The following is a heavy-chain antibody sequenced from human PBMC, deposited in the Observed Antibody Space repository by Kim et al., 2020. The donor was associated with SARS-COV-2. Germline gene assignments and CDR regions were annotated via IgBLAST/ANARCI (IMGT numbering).Heavy chain of an antibody. V-gene: IGHV4-39*07. J-gene: IGHJ4*02. D-gene: IGHD6-13*01. Sequence: SETLSLTCTVSGGSISSSSYYWGWIRQPPGKWLEWIGSIYYSGSTYYNPSLKGRVTISVDTSKNQFSLKLSSVTAADTAVYYCARAAAGLYNFDYWGQGT. CDR1: GGSISSSSYY. CDR3: ARAAAGLYNFDY. CDR2: IYYSGST.